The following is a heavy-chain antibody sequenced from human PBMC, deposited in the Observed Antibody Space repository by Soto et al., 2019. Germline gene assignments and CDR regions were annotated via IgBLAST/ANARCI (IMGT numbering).Heavy chain of an antibody. CDR2: TYYSGTT. Sequence: QLQLQVSGPGLVKPSETLSLTCTVSGGSFTSSSFYWGWIRQPPGKGLEWIGSTYYSGTTYYNPSLQSRLTISVDTSKNQFSLKLNSGTAADTAVYYCGRLRGTSNYGYYYYYMDVWGKGTTVTVSS. CDR3: GRLRGTSNYGYYYYYMDV. J-gene: IGHJ6*03. CDR1: GGSFTSSSFY. D-gene: IGHD4-4*01. V-gene: IGHV4-39*01.